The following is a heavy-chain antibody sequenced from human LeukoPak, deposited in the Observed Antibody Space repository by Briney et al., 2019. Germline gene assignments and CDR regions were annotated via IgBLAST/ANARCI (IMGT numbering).Heavy chain of an antibody. Sequence: ASVKVSCKASGGTFSSYYIHWMRQAPGQGLEWMGVINPNGGSTTFAQKFQGRVTMTRDTSTSTVYMEMSSLRSADTALYYCARDPEANWAFFDHWGQGTLVTVSS. D-gene: IGHD7-27*01. J-gene: IGHJ4*02. CDR3: ARDPEANWAFFDH. CDR2: INPNGGST. CDR1: GGTFSSYY. V-gene: IGHV1-46*01.